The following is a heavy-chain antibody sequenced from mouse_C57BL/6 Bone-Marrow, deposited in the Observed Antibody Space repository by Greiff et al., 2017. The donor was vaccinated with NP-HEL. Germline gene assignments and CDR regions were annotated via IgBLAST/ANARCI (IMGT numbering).Heavy chain of an antibody. D-gene: IGHD2-2*01. V-gene: IGHV1-5*01. J-gene: IGHJ3*01. CDR1: GYTFTSYW. CDR2: IYPGNSDT. Sequence: DVQLQESGTVLARPGASVKMSCKTSGYTFTSYWMHWVKQRPGQGLEWIGAIYPGNSDTSYNQKFKGKAKLTAVTSASTAYMELSSLTNEDSAVYYCTSLWLRRGTYWGQGTLVTVSA. CDR3: TSLWLRRGTY.